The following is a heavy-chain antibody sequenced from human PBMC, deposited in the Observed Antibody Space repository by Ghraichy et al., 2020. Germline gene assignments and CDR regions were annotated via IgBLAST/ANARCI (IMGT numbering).Heavy chain of an antibody. CDR1: GFSFRHSW. Sequence: GSLNISCAASGFSFRHSWMNWVRQAPGKGLEWLANIKMDGRDKDYVDSVKGRFAISRDNAKNSLFLQMNSLRAEDTAVYYCVRGTPLPGLDIWGRGTLVTVSS. CDR2: IKMDGRDK. V-gene: IGHV3-7*03. CDR3: VRGTPLPGLDI. J-gene: IGHJ3*02. D-gene: IGHD1-1*01.